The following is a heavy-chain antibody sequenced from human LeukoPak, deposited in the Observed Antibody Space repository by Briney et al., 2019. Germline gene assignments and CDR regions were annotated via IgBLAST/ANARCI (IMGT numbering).Heavy chain of an antibody. CDR3: ARDRGSRYFDWLSAFDY. CDR1: GYSFTSHY. D-gene: IGHD3-9*01. Sequence: ASVKVSCKASGYSFTSHYMHWVRQAPGQGLEWLGLINPSGSSTLYAQKLQGRVTMTTDTSTSTAYMELRSLRSDDTAVYYCARDRGSRYFDWLSAFDYWGQGTLVTVSS. V-gene: IGHV1-46*01. J-gene: IGHJ4*02. CDR2: INPSGSST.